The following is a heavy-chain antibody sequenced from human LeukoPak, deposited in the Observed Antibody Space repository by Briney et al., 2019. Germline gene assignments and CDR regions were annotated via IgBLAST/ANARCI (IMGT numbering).Heavy chain of an antibody. J-gene: IGHJ5*02. Sequence: GGSLRLSCAASGFTFSSYWMSWVRQAPGKGLEWVANIKQDGSEKYYVDSVKGQFTISRDNAKNSLYLQMNSLRAEDTAVYYCAGDVLRYFDWPIYGTWGQGTLVTVSS. V-gene: IGHV3-7*03. D-gene: IGHD3-9*01. CDR1: GFTFSSYW. CDR2: IKQDGSEK. CDR3: AGDVLRYFDWPIYGT.